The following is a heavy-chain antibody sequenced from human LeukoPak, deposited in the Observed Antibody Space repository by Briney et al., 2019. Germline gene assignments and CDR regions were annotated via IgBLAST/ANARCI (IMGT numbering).Heavy chain of an antibody. J-gene: IGHJ5*02. D-gene: IGHD4-17*01. V-gene: IGHV3-11*04. CDR2: ISSSGSTI. CDR3: ARDLATVTTTPWFDP. Sequence: PGGSLRLSCAASGFTFSDYYMSWLRQAPGKGLEWVSHISSSGSTIYYADSVKGRFTISRDNAKNSLYLQMNSLRAEDTAVYYCARDLATVTTTPWFDPWGRGTLVTVSS. CDR1: GFTFSDYY.